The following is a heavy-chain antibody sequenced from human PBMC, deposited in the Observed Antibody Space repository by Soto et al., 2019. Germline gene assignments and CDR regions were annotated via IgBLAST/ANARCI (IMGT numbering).Heavy chain of an antibody. CDR1: GFNLSIYT. CDR2: ISGNNVYV. V-gene: IGHV3-21*01. CDR3: TRDRCSGGSCYQTYAFDL. Sequence: EAQLVESGGGLVKPGGSLRLSCAASGFNLSIYTMNWVRQAPGKGLEWVSSISGNNVYVYYADSVKGRFTISRDNAKNSLTLQMNSVRAEDTAVYYCTRDRCSGGSCYQTYAFDLWGQGTLATVSS. D-gene: IGHD2-15*01. J-gene: IGHJ3*01.